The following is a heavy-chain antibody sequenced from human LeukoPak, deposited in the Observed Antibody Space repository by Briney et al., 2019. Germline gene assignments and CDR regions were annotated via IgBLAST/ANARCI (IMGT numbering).Heavy chain of an antibody. V-gene: IGHV3-7*01. CDR2: INEDGSEK. D-gene: IGHD3-22*01. CDR3: ANYYDSSGYYALDM. J-gene: IGHJ3*02. CDR1: GFTFSRYW. Sequence: GGSLRLSCAASGFTFSRYWMSWVRQAPGKGLEWVANINEDGSEKNYVDSVKGRFTISRDNAKNSLYLEMSSLTAEDTAVYYCANYYDSSGYYALDMWGQGTMVTVSP.